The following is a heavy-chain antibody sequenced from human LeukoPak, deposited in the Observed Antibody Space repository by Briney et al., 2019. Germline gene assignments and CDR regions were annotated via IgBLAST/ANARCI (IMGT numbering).Heavy chain of an antibody. CDR1: GFTFSSYA. V-gene: IGHV3-23*01. D-gene: IGHD2-2*01. CDR3: AKQSPLGYCSSTSCYASDY. CDR2: ISGSGGST. Sequence: GGSLRLSCAASGFTFSSYAMSWVRQAPGKGLEWVSAISGSGGSTYYAASVKGRFTISRDNSKNTLYLQMNSLRAEDTAVYYCAKQSPLGYCSSTSCYASDYWGQGTLVTVSS. J-gene: IGHJ4*02.